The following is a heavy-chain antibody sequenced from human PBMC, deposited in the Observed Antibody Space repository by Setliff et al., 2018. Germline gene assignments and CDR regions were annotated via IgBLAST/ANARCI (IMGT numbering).Heavy chain of an antibody. CDR3: ARGPAKSAGQWGSHFFDY. CDR1: GFTFTSYW. V-gene: IGHV3-74*01. D-gene: IGHD2-2*01. J-gene: IGHJ4*02. CDR2: INHDGSST. Sequence: GGSLRLSCAASGFTFTSYWMHWVRQAPGKGLVWVSRINHDGSSTTYADSVKGRFTISRDNAKNTLCLQMDSLRAEDTAVYYCARGPAKSAGQWGSHFFDYWGQGTLVTVSS.